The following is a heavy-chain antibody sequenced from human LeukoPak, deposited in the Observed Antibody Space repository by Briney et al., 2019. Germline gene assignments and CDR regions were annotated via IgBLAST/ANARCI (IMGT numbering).Heavy chain of an antibody. CDR1: GFTFSSYA. CDR3: VRDGGVSGYDLLDY. CDR2: INQDGSKE. J-gene: IGHJ4*02. D-gene: IGHD5-12*01. V-gene: IGHV3-7*01. Sequence: GGSLRLSCAAAGFTFSSYAMTWVRQAPGKGLEWVAHINQDGSKEYYMDSVKARFTISRDNAKNSLSLQMNSPRAEDTAVYYCVRDGGVSGYDLLDYWGQGTLVTVSS.